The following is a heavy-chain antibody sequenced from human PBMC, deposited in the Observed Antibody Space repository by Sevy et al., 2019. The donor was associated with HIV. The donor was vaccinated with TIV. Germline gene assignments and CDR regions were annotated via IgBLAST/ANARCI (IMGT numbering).Heavy chain of an antibody. J-gene: IGHJ6*02. Sequence: ASVKVSCKASGYTFTSYGISWVRQAPGQGLEWMGWISAYNGNTNYAQKLQGRVTMTTDTSTSTAYMELRSLRSDDTAVYYWVGGRWKYRFRYYYYGMDVWGQGTTVTGSS. D-gene: IGHD1-7*01. V-gene: IGHV1-18*01. CDR1: GYTFTSYG. CDR2: ISAYNGNT. CDR3: VGGRWKYRFRYYYYGMDV.